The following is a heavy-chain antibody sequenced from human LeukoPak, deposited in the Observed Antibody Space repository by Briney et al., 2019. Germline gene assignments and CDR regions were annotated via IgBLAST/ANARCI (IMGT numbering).Heavy chain of an antibody. Sequence: PGWALTLSCAASGFTFSDYYMSWIRQAPGKGLEGVSYISSSGNTIYYADSVKDRFTISRDNAKNSLYLQMNSLGAEDTAVYYCARDSGFGLFDYWGQGTLVTVSS. CDR1: GFTFSDYY. CDR2: ISSSGNTI. J-gene: IGHJ4*02. V-gene: IGHV3-11*04. CDR3: ARDSGFGLFDY. D-gene: IGHD5-12*01.